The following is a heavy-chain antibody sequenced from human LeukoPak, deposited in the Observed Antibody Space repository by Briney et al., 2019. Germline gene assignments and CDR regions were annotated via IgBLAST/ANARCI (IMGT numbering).Heavy chain of an antibody. Sequence: SETLSLTCAVYGGSFSGYYWSWIRQPPGKGLEWIGEINHSGSTNYNPSLKSRVTISVDTSKNQFSLKLSSVTAADTAMYYCAVDSSGYYYFDYWGQGTLVTVSS. J-gene: IGHJ4*02. CDR2: INHSGST. V-gene: IGHV4-34*01. D-gene: IGHD3-22*01. CDR3: AVDSSGYYYFDY. CDR1: GGSFSGYY.